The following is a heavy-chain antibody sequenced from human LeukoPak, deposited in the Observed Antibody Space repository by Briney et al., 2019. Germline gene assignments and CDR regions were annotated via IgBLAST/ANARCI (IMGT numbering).Heavy chain of an antibody. CDR2: IYYSGST. CDR1: GGSISSYY. D-gene: IGHD3-10*01. Sequence: SETLSLTCTVSGGSISSYYWSWIRQPPGKGLEWIGYIYYSGSTNYNPSLKSRVTISVDTSKNQFSLKLSSVTAADTAVYYCARDFSVLWFGELTDYWGQGTLVTVSS. J-gene: IGHJ4*02. CDR3: ARDFSVLWFGELTDY. V-gene: IGHV4-59*01.